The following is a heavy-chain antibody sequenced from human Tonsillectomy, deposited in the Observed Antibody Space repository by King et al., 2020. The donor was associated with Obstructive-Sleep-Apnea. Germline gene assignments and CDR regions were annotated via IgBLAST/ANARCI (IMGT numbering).Heavy chain of an antibody. CDR1: AGSISSSNW. V-gene: IGHV4-4*02. CDR3: AREGAAGATEGAAGITAFDI. J-gene: IGHJ3*02. Sequence: QLQESGPGLVKPSGTLSLTCAVSAGSISSSNWWSWVRQPPGKGLEWIGEIYHSGRTNYNPPLKSRVTISLDKSKNQVSLKLSSLTAADTAVYYCAREGAAGATEGAAGITAFDIWGQGTMVTVSS. D-gene: IGHD6-13*01. CDR2: IYHSGRT.